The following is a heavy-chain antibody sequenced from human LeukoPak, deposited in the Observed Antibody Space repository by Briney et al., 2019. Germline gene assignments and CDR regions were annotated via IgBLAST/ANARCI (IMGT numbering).Heavy chain of an antibody. J-gene: IGHJ4*02. V-gene: IGHV1-3*01. CDR1: GYTFTSYA. Sequence: ASVKVSCKASGYTFTSYAMHWVRQAPGQRLEWMGWINAGNGNTKYSQKFQGRVTITRDTSASTAYMELSSLRSEDTAVYYCAKSDSPYSSSWYPWGYWGQGTLVTVSS. CDR2: INAGNGNT. CDR3: AKSDSPYSSSWYPWGY. D-gene: IGHD6-13*01.